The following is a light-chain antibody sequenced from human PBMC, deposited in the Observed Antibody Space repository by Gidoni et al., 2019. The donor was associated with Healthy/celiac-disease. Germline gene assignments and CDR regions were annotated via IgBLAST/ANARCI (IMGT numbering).Light chain of an antibody. CDR2: GAS. CDR1: QAVSNSY. Sequence: ESVLTQSPGTLSLSPGERATLSCRASQAVSNSYLAWYVQKPGQAPRLLIYGASNRATGTHDRFSGSGSGTDFTLTISRLEPEDFATYYCQQYGSSSGAFGQGTKVEIK. CDR3: QQYGSSSGA. J-gene: IGKJ1*01. V-gene: IGKV3-20*01.